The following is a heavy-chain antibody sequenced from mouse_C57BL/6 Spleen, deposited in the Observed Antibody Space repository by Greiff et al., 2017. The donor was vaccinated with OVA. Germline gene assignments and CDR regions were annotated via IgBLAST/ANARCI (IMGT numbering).Heavy chain of an antibody. J-gene: IGHJ4*01. V-gene: IGHV1-55*01. Sequence: QVQLQQPGAELVKPGASVKMSCKASGYTFTSYWITWVKQRPGQGLEWIGDIYPGSGSTNYNEKFKSKATLTVDTSSSTAYMQLSSLTSEDSAVYDWARSHGSSFYYYAMDYWGQGTSVTVSS. D-gene: IGHD1-1*01. CDR1: GYTFTSYW. CDR3: ARSHGSSFYYYAMDY. CDR2: IYPGSGST.